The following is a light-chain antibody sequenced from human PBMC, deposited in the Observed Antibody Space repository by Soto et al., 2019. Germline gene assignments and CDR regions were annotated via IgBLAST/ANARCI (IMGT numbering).Light chain of an antibody. Sequence: QSVLTLPPSASGTPGQRVAFSCSGSSSNIGPNTVNWYQQLPGAAPKLLIYSHSQRPSGVPDRFSGSKSGTSASLAISGLPSDDDADYYCAAWDAGLNGYGFGTGSKVTVL. CDR2: SHS. V-gene: IGLV1-44*01. CDR1: SSNIGPNT. CDR3: AAWDAGLNGYG. J-gene: IGLJ1*01.